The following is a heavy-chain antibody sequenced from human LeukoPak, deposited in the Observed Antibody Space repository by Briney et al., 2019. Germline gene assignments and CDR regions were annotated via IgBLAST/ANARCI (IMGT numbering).Heavy chain of an antibody. CDR3: ATDWYSSSWYGRGEKRRDAFGI. J-gene: IGHJ3*02. CDR2: IRGDNGNT. V-gene: IGHV1-18*01. D-gene: IGHD6-13*01. CDR1: GYTFSNYG. Sequence: ASVKVSCKASGYTFSNYGISWVRQAPGQGLEWVGWIRGDNGNTNYAQKLQGRVTMTTDTSTSTAYMELSSLRSEDTAVYYCATDWYSSSWYGRGEKRRDAFGIWGQGTMVTVSS.